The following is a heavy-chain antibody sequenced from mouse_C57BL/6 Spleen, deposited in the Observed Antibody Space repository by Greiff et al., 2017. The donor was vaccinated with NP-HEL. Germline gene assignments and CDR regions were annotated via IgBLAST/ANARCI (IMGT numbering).Heavy chain of an antibody. CDR2: INPYNGGT. V-gene: IGHV1-19*01. J-gene: IGHJ4*01. Sequence: EVQLQQSGPVLVKPGASVKMSCKASGYTFTDYYMNWVKQSHGKSLEWIGVINPYNGGTSYNQKFKGKATLTVDKSSSTAYMELNSLTSEDSAVYYCGREERNYGIDYWGQGTAVTVAS. CDR3: GREERNYGIDY. CDR1: GYTFTDYY.